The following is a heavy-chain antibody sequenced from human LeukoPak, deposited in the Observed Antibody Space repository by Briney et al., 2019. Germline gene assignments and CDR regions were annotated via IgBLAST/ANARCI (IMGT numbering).Heavy chain of an antibody. CDR3: AAVGEHSGSYPFDF. Sequence: KTGGSLRLSCAASGFTVISYSIHWVRQAPGKGLEWVSSISSRSDYIYYADSVRGRFTISRDNAKNSLYLQMNSLRADDSAVYYCAAVGEHSGSYPFDFWGQGTLVTVSS. D-gene: IGHD1-26*01. CDR1: GFTVISYS. CDR2: ISSRSDYI. J-gene: IGHJ4*02. V-gene: IGHV3-21*01.